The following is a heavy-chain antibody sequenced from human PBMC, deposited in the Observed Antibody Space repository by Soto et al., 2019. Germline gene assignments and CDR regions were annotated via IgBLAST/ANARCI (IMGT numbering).Heavy chain of an antibody. CDR3: VRGSAANVD. CDR2: IYYTGST. Sequence: XETLSLTCTVAGGSISNYYWSWIRQPPGKGLEWIGYIYYTGSTNYYPSLGSRVSMSIDTSRNQFSLKLNSVTAADTAIYYCVRGSAANVDWGQGTLVTVSS. J-gene: IGHJ4*02. V-gene: IGHV4-59*01. D-gene: IGHD2-15*01. CDR1: GGSISNYY.